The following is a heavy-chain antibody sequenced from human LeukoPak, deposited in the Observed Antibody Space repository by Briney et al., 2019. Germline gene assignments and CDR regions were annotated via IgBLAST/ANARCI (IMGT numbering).Heavy chain of an antibody. CDR1: GYTFTSYA. V-gene: IGHV1-3*01. CDR2: INAGNGNT. Sequence: ASVKVSCKASGYTFTSYAMHWVRQAPGQRLEWMGWINAGNGNTKYSQKFQGRVTITRDTSASTAYMELSSLRSEDTAVYYCARWGYCTGGSCSKPHFDIWGQGTMVTVSS. J-gene: IGHJ3*02. CDR3: ARWGYCTGGSCSKPHFDI. D-gene: IGHD2-15*01.